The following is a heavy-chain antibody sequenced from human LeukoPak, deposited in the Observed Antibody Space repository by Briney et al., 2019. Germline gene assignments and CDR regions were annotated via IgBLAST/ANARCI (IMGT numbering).Heavy chain of an antibody. CDR3: ARASILVGTEVSAIDAFDI. V-gene: IGHV1-2*02. D-gene: IGHD1-26*01. CDR2: INPNSGGT. CDR1: GYTFTGYY. J-gene: IGHJ3*02. Sequence: ASVKVSCKASGYTFTGYYMHWVRQAPGQGLEWMGWINPNSGGTNYAQKFQGRVTMTRDTSISTAYMELSRLRSDDTAVYYCARASILVGTEVSAIDAFDIWGQGTMVTVSS.